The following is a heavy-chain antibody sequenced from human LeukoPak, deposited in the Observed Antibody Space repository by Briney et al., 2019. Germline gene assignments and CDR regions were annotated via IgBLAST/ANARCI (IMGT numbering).Heavy chain of an antibody. CDR1: GFSFSTYW. J-gene: IGHJ4*02. CDR2: IKQDGNEK. Sequence: TGGSLRLSCAASGFSFSTYWMSWVRQAPGKGLEWVANIKQDGNEKYYADSVKGRFTISRDNSKNTLYLQMNSLRAEDTAVYYCARVTSPYCSGGSCLDPPDYWGQGTLVTVSS. V-gene: IGHV3-7*01. CDR3: ARVTSPYCSGGSCLDPPDY. D-gene: IGHD2-15*01.